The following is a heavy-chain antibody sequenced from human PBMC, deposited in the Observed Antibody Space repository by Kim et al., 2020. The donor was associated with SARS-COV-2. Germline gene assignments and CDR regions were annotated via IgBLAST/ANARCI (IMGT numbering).Heavy chain of an antibody. CDR2: INAGNGNT. CDR1: GYTFTSYA. CDR3: ARERYSSGWSGD. D-gene: IGHD6-19*01. J-gene: IGHJ4*02. Sequence: ASVKVSCKASGYTFTSYAMHWVRQAPGQRLEWMGWINAGNGNTKYSQKFQGRVTITRDTSASTAYMELSSLRSEDTAVYCCARERYSSGWSGDWGQGTLVTVSS. V-gene: IGHV1-3*01.